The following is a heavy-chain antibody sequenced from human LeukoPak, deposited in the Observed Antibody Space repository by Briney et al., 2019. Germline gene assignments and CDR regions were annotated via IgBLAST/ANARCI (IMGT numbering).Heavy chain of an antibody. J-gene: IGHJ4*02. CDR3: VRGDWYFES. V-gene: IGHV3-7*04. D-gene: IGHD2-21*01. CDR1: GFNFSDSR. Sequence: GGSLRLSCATSGFNFSDSRMTWVRQAPGKGLQWVANINRDGTEKHFPDSVEGRFTISRDNAKKSLYLQMSSLRPQDTALYFCVRGDWYFESWGQGTLVTVSS. CDR2: INRDGTEK.